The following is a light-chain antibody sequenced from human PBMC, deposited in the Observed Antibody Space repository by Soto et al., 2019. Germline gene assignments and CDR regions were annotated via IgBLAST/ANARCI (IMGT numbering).Light chain of an antibody. Sequence: QSALTQPASVSGSPGQSITISCTGTSSDVGAFNYVSWYQHHPGNAPKLMIFEVSNRPSGVSNRFSASKACNTASLTISGLQAEDEANYYCSSYTATGTWVFGGGTKLTVL. J-gene: IGLJ3*02. CDR2: EVS. CDR1: SSDVGAFNY. CDR3: SSYTATGTWV. V-gene: IGLV2-14*01.